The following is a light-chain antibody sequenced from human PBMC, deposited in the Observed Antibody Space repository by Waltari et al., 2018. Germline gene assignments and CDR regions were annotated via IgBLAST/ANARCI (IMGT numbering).Light chain of an antibody. CDR1: QAISNS. V-gene: IGKV1-NL1*01. Sequence: DRVTITCRASQAISNSLAWYQQKPGKAPNLLLYAASTLESGVPSRFSGSGSGTDYTLAISSLQPEDFAIYYCQQYSSRPYTFGQGTKLEI. CDR3: QQYSSRPYT. CDR2: AAS. J-gene: IGKJ2*01.